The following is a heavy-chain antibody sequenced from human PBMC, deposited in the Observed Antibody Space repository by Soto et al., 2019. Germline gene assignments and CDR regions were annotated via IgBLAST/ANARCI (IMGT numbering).Heavy chain of an antibody. J-gene: IGHJ4*02. CDR3: ARGYMVSAGDY. CDR2: MNPNSGNT. D-gene: IGHD3-10*01. CDR1: GYTFTSYD. V-gene: IGHV1-8*01. Sequence: ASVKVSCKASGYTFTSYDINWVRQATGQGLEGMGWMNPNSGNTGYAQKFQGRVTMTRNTSRSTAYMELSSLRSEDTAVYYCARGYMVSAGDYWGQGTLVTVSS.